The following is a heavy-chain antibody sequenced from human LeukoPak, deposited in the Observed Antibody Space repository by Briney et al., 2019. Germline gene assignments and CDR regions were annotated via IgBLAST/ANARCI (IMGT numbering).Heavy chain of an antibody. Sequence: SVNVSCKASGVIFSINWVRQANGQGLEWMGRIIPRLDTTNYAQKFQGRVTVTADKSTSTAYMELSSLRSEDTAVYYCAGSGGYCSGGSCYYYGMDVWGQGTTVTVSS. CDR1: GVIFS. V-gene: IGHV1-69*08. D-gene: IGHD2-15*01. CDR3: AGSGGYCSGGSCYYYGMDV. J-gene: IGHJ6*02. CDR2: IIPRLDTT.